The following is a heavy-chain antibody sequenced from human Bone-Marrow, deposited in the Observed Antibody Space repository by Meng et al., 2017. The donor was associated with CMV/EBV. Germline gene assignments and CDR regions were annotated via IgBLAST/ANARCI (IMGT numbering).Heavy chain of an antibody. Sequence: GGSLRLSCAASRFSFSDYYMTWIRQAPGKGLEWLSYIHFSGSPKKYADSVKGRFTISRDNAKNSLYLQMNSLRAEDTAVYYCAREWDYYDSSGPRTYYFDYWGQGTLVTVSS. V-gene: IGHV3-11*04. J-gene: IGHJ4*02. CDR3: AREWDYYDSSGPRTYYFDY. D-gene: IGHD3-22*01. CDR1: RFSFSDYY. CDR2: IHFSGSPK.